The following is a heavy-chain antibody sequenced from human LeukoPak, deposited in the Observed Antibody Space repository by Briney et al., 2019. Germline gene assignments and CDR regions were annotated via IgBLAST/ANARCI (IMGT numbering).Heavy chain of an antibody. V-gene: IGHV4-39*07. CDR3: ARGQQWLGPFDY. CDR2: IYYSGST. J-gene: IGHJ4*02. D-gene: IGHD6-19*01. CDR1: GGSISSSSYY. Sequence: PSETLSLTCTVSGGSISSSSYYWGWIRQPPGKGLEWIGSIYYSGSTYYNPSLKSRVTISVDTSKNQFSLKLSSVTAADTAVYYCARGQQWLGPFDYWGQGTLVTVSS.